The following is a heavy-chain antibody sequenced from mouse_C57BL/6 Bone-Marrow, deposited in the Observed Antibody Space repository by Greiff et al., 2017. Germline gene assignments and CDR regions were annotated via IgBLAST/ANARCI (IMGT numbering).Heavy chain of an antibody. CDR2: ISNLAYSI. CDR1: GFTFSDYG. Sequence: EVKVVESGGGLVQPGGSLKLSCAASGFTFSDYGMAWVRQAPRRGPEWVAFISNLAYSIYYADTVTGRFTISRENAKNTLYLEMSSLRSEDTAMYYCARRYGSPYAIDYWGQGTSVTVSS. D-gene: IGHD1-1*01. J-gene: IGHJ4*01. CDR3: ARRYGSPYAIDY. V-gene: IGHV5-15*01.